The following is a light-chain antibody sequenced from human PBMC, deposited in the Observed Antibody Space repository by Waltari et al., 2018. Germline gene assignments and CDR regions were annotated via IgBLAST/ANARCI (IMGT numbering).Light chain of an antibody. J-gene: IGLJ2*01. V-gene: IGLV3-25*03. Sequence: SYELTQPPSVSVSPGQTARITCSGDALPNQYAYWYQQKPGQAPVLVIYQDTKWPSGIPGRCSCSSSGTTVTVTISGVQAEDEADYYCQSADSSGTYVVFGGGTKLTVL. CDR1: ALPNQY. CDR2: QDT. CDR3: QSADSSGTYVV.